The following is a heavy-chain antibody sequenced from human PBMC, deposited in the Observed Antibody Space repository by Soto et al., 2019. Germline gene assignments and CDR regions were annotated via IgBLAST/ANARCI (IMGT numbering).Heavy chain of an antibody. V-gene: IGHV3-21*01. CDR1: GFTFSSYS. J-gene: IGHJ6*02. CDR3: SIEKGPSIGYCSGGRCSGSMDV. D-gene: IGHD2-15*01. Sequence: PGGSLRLSCAASGFTFSSYSINWVRQAPWKGLEWVSSISSSSIYIYYADSVKGRFTISRDNAKNSLYLQMNSLRAEDTAVYYCSIEKGPSIGYCSGGRCSGSMDVLGQGTTVTVSS. CDR2: ISSSSIYI.